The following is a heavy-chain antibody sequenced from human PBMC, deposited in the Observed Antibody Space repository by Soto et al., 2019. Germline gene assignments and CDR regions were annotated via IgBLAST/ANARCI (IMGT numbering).Heavy chain of an antibody. CDR3: ARGIKYGAYSRWFDP. Sequence: QVQLVQSGAEVKKPGASVKVSCKASGYTFTSYDINWVRQATGQGLEYLGWMNPNSGNTAYVQKFQGRVTMIWDTSINTAYMELSSLRSEDTAVYFCARGIKYGAYSRWFDPWGQGTLVTVSS. J-gene: IGHJ5*02. CDR2: MNPNSGNT. V-gene: IGHV1-8*01. D-gene: IGHD4-17*01. CDR1: GYTFTSYD.